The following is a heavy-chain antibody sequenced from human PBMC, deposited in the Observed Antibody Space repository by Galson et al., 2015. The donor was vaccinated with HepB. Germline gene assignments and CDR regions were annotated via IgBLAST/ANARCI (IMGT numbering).Heavy chain of an antibody. CDR3: ATEYYDILTGYYKGGWFDP. CDR2: FDPEDGET. D-gene: IGHD3-9*01. V-gene: IGHV1-24*01. CDR1: GYTLTELS. Sequence: SVKVSCKVSGYTLTELSMHWVRQAPGKGLEWMGGFDPEDGETIYAQKFQGRVTMTEDTSTDTAYMELSSLRSEDTAVYYCATEYYDILTGYYKGGWFDPWGQGTLVTVSS. J-gene: IGHJ5*02.